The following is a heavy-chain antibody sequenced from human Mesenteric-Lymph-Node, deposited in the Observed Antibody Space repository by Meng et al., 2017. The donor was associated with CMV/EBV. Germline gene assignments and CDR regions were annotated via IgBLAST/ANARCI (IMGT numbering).Heavy chain of an antibody. D-gene: IGHD6-13*01. J-gene: IGHJ4*02. Sequence: ASVKVSCKASGGTFSSYAINWVRQATGQGLEWMGWMNPNSGNTGYAQKFQGRVTITRNTSISTAYMELSSLRSEDTAVYYCARSGSSWSRCFDYWGQGTLVTVSS. CDR2: MNPNSGNT. CDR1: GGTFSSYA. V-gene: IGHV1-8*03. CDR3: ARSGSSWSRCFDY.